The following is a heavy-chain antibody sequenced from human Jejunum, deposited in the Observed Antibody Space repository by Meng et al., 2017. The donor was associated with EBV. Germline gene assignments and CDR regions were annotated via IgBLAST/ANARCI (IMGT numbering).Heavy chain of an antibody. CDR1: GFTFDSYA. D-gene: IGHD3-3*01. CDR3: VKTGDDYWSGFSTVYYFDY. V-gene: IGHV3-23*04. J-gene: IGHJ4*02. Sequence: EVQLVDSGGSLVQPGXXXXLSCAASGFTFDSYAMSWVRQAPGKGLEWVSSSTRGGRDTFYADSVKGRFTISRDNSRNTLYLQTSSLRGDDTAVYYCVKTGDDYWSGFSTVYYFDYWGLGTLVTVSS. CDR2: STRGGRDT.